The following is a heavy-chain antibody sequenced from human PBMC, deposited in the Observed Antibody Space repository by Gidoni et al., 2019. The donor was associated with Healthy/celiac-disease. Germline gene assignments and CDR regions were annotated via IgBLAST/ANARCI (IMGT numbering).Heavy chain of an antibody. CDR1: G. J-gene: IGHJ4*02. Sequence: GMHWVRQAPGKGLEWVAVIWYDGSNKYYADSVKGRFTISRDNSKNTLYLQMNSLRAEDTAVYYCAREAVMSRRAAAAISGQWLTLDYWGQGTLVTVSS. V-gene: IGHV3-33*01. CDR2: IWYDGSNK. CDR3: AREAVMSRRAAAAISGQWLTLDY. D-gene: IGHD6-19*01.